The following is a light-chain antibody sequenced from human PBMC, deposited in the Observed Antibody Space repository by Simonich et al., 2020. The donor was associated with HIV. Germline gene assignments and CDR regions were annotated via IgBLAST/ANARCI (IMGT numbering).Light chain of an antibody. J-gene: IGLJ3*02. Sequence: QTVVTQEPSFSVSPGGTVTVTCGLSSGSVSTNYYPSWYQQTPGQPPRTLIYNTTPRASGVPDRFSVSILGNKAALTITGAQADDESDYYCVLYMGSGIWVFGGGTKLTVL. CDR2: NTT. CDR1: SGSVSTNYY. V-gene: IGLV8-61*01. CDR3: VLYMGSGIWV.